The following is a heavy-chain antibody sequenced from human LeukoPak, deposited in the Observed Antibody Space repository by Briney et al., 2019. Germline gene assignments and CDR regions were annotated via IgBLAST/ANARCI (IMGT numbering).Heavy chain of an antibody. Sequence: SETLSLTCTVSGGSISSYYWSWIRQPPGKGLEWIGYIYYSGSTNYNPSLKSRVTISVDTSKNQFSLKLSSVTAADTAVYYCARHFGGSNYYFDYWGQGTLVTASP. CDR2: IYYSGST. CDR1: GGSISSYY. J-gene: IGHJ4*02. V-gene: IGHV4-59*08. CDR3: ARHFGGSNYYFDY. D-gene: IGHD2-15*01.